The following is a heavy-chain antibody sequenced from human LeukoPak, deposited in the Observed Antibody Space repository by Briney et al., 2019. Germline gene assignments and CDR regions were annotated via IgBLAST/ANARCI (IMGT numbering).Heavy chain of an antibody. D-gene: IGHD3-9*01. CDR1: GFTLDDYA. V-gene: IGHV3-9*01. J-gene: IGHJ4*02. CDR2: ISWNSGSI. CDR3: AKADYDILTGYIDY. Sequence: GGSLRLSCAASGFTLDDYAMHWVRHAPGKGLEWVSGISWNSGSIGYADSVKGRFTISRDNAKNSLYLQMNSLRAEDTALYYCAKADYDILTGYIDYWGQGTLVTVSS.